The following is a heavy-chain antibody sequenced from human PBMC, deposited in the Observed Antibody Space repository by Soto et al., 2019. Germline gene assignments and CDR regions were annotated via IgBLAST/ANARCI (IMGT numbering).Heavy chain of an antibody. V-gene: IGHV1-18*04. CDR2: ISAYNGKT. CDR1: GYTFTSYG. Sequence: GASVKVSCKASGYTFTSYGICWVRQAPGQGLEWMGWISAYNGKTNYAQKLQGRVTMTTDTSTSTAYMELRSLRSDDTAVYYCARGFNDYDSIGYYAHWGQGTLVTVSS. CDR3: ARGFNDYDSIGYYAH. D-gene: IGHD3-22*01. J-gene: IGHJ1*01.